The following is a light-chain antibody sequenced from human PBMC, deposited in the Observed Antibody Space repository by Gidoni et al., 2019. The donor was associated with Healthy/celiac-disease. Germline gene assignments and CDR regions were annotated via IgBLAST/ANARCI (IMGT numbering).Light chain of an antibody. CDR3: QQYNNWPPWT. CDR1: QSVSSN. J-gene: IGKJ1*01. Sequence: EIVMPQSPATLSVSPGERATRPCRASQSVSSNLAWYQQKPGQAPRLLIYGASTRATGIPARFSGSGSGTEFTLTISSLQSEDFAVYYCQQYNNWPPWTFGQGTKVEIK. CDR2: GAS. V-gene: IGKV3-15*01.